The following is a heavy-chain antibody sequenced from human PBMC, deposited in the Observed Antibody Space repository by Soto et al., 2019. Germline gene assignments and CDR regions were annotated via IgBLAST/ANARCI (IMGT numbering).Heavy chain of an antibody. J-gene: IGHJ4*02. V-gene: IGHV3-23*01. D-gene: IGHD4-17*01. CDR3: AKDHAWGRRVTTRFDD. CDR1: GFTFSTYG. Sequence: EVQLLASGGNLVQPGGSLRLSCAASGFTFSTYGMTWVRQAPGKGLEWVSSISDSGDSTYYEASVKVRFTISRDNSKNALFLQINRLRAEVTAIYYCAKDHAWGRRVTTRFDDWGQGALVSVPS. CDR2: ISDSGDST.